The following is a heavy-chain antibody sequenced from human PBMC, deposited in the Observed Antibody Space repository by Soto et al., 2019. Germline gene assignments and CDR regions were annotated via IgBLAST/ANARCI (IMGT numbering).Heavy chain of an antibody. CDR3: AKGRSICGVVPHYYFDF. V-gene: IGHV3-9*01. J-gene: IGHJ4*01. D-gene: IGHD3-3*01. Sequence: GGSLRLSCAASGFNFENYAMYWVRQAPGKGLEWVSGVNWNSGKVGYADSVKGRFTISRDNTKNSLYLQMNSLRAEDTALYYCAKGRSICGVVPHYYFDFWGEGSLVTVSS. CDR2: VNWNSGKV. CDR1: GFNFENYA.